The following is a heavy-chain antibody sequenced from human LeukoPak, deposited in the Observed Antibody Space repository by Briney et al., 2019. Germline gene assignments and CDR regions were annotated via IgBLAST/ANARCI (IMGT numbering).Heavy chain of an antibody. CDR1: GYSITSAYY. D-gene: IGHD3-10*01. J-gene: IGHJ4*02. Sequence: PSETLSLTCTVSGYSITSAYYWGWIRQPPGKGLEWIGSFFLKGSTYYNPSLKSRVTISVDTSKNRFSLNLSSVTAADTAVYFCARHKMLRGVHATFDYWGQGTLVTVSS. CDR3: ARHKMLRGVHATFDY. V-gene: IGHV4-38-2*02. CDR2: FFLKGST.